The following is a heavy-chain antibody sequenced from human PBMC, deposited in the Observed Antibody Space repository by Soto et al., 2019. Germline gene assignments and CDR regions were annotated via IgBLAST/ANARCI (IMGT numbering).Heavy chain of an antibody. CDR1: GFTFSSYA. CDR3: ARAGVPAAISDYYYYGMDV. Sequence: QVQLVESGGGVVQPGRSLRLSCAASGFTFSSYAMHWVRQAPGKGLEWVAVISYDGSNKYYADSVKGRFTISRDNSKNXLXXEMNSLRAEDTAVYYCARAGVPAAISDYYYYGMDVWGQGTTVTVSS. CDR2: ISYDGSNK. D-gene: IGHD2-2*01. J-gene: IGHJ6*02. V-gene: IGHV3-30-3*01.